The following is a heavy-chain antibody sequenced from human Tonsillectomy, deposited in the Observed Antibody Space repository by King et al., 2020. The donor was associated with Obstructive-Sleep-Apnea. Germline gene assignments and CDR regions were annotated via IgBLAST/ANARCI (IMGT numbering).Heavy chain of an antibody. CDR1: GDSMSPYY. J-gene: IGHJ4*02. CDR2: MYYSGGST. D-gene: IGHD4-17*01. V-gene: IGHV4-59*01. CDR3: AGGPSVTPRLD. Sequence: VQLQESGPGLVKPSETLSLTCTVSGDSMSPYYWSWIRQPPGKGLEWIGYMYYSGGSTNYNPSLKSRVTMSVDTPKNQFSLTLRSVTAADTAIYYCAGGPSVTPRLDWGQGTLVIVSS.